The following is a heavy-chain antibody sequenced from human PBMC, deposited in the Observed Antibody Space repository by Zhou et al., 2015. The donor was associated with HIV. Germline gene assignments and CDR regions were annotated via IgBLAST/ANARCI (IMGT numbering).Heavy chain of an antibody. Sequence: QVQLVQSGAEVKKPGASVNISCKASGYSFTTYYMHWVRRAPGQGLEWMGIIDPSGGSTSYAQKFQGRVALTRDTPTTTVYMELSSLASEDTAEYYCAREAFPVAGNGLDVWGQGTTVTVS. CDR1: GYSFTTYY. D-gene: IGHD3-3*02. J-gene: IGHJ6*02. CDR2: IDPSGGST. V-gene: IGHV1-46*01. CDR3: AREAFPVAGNGLDV.